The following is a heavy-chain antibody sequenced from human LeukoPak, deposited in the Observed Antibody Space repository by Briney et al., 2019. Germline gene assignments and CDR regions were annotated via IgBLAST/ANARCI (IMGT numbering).Heavy chain of an antibody. D-gene: IGHD6-13*01. CDR2: INHTGST. Sequence: SETLSLTCAVYGGSFSGYYWSWIRQPPGKGLEWIGEINHTGSTNYNPSLKSRVTISVDTSKNQFSLKLTSVTAADTAVYYCARSVAAAGPYYYYYMDVWGKGTTVTISS. J-gene: IGHJ6*03. CDR3: ARSVAAAGPYYYYYMDV. V-gene: IGHV4-34*01. CDR1: GGSFSGYY.